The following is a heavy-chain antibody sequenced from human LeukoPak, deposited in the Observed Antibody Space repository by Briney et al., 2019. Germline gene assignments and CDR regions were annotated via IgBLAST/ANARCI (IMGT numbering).Heavy chain of an antibody. Sequence: PWASVKVSCKASGYTFTSYDINWVRQATGQGLEWMGWMNPNSGNTGYAQKFQGRVTMTRNTSISTAYMELSSLRSEDTAVYYCARASRGGRYTAFDIWGQGTMVTVSS. V-gene: IGHV1-8*01. CDR2: MNPNSGNT. CDR3: ARASRGGRYTAFDI. CDR1: GYTFTSYD. D-gene: IGHD3-16*01. J-gene: IGHJ3*02.